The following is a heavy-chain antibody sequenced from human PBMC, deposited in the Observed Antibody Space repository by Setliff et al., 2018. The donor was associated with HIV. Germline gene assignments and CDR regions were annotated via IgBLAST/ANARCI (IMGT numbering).Heavy chain of an antibody. CDR3: ARSTVGAGTSFP. J-gene: IGHJ5*02. CDR1: GDSINTHY. Sequence: SETLSLTCTVSGDSINTHYWSWIRQAPGKGLEWIGCISHSGNTNFNPSLNSRVTISVDTSKNQFSLRLTSVTAAGTAIYYCARSTVGAGTSFPWGRGILVTVSS. D-gene: IGHD1-26*01. V-gene: IGHV4-59*11. CDR2: ISHSGNT.